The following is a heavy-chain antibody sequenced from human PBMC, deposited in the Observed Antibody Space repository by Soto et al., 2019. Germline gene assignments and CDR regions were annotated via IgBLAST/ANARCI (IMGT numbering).Heavy chain of an antibody. Sequence: GGSLRLSCAASGFTFSSYGMHWVRQAPGKGLEWVAVIWYDGSNKYYADSVKGRFTISRDNSKNTLFLQMNSLRAEDTAVYYCARDLRHGDLDASDIWGQGTMVTVSS. CDR2: IWYDGSNK. J-gene: IGHJ3*02. CDR1: GFTFSSYG. CDR3: ARDLRHGDLDASDI. D-gene: IGHD4-17*01. V-gene: IGHV3-33*01.